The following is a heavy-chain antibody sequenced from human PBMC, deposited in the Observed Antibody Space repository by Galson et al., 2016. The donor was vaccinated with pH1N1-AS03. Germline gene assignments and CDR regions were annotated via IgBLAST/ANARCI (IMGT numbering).Heavy chain of an antibody. V-gene: IGHV4-59*08. CDR3: GRHLRNSYSMDV. CDR2: IYYTGDI. J-gene: IGHJ6*02. D-gene: IGHD2-21*01. CDR1: GGSINSSY. Sequence: ETLSLTCTVSGGSINSSYWSWLRQPPGKGRELIGKIYYTGDIIYTPSLRSRVTISVDTSKNQLSLSLSSLTAADTAVYYCGRHLRNSYSMDVWGQGTTVTVSS.